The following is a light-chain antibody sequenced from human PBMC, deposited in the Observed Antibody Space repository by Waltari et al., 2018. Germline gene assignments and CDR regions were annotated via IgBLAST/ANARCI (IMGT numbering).Light chain of an antibody. J-gene: IGLJ1*01. CDR1: TSNIGSNY. CDR3: ATWDESLNGV. Sequence: QSVLTQPPSVSAAPGQKVPIACSGSTSNIGSNYVSLYQHPPGTVPKRLIYENNERPPGIPDRFSGSKSGTSATLDIAGLQTGDEGEYYCATWDESLNGVFGPGTKVTVL. CDR2: ENN. V-gene: IGLV1-51*02.